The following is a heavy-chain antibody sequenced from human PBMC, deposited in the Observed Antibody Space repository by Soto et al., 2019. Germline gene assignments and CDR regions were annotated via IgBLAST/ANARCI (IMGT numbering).Heavy chain of an antibody. V-gene: IGHV4-59*08. D-gene: IGHD3-10*01. Sequence: QVQLQESGPGLVKPSETLSLSCTVYGGSISSYYWSWFRQSPGKRMEWIGYVHHSWGSSYNPSLQSRVAISLHTSKSQFSLKVTSATATATAVYFCARQGFGPLHGLVDVWGQGTTVTVSS. CDR3: ARQGFGPLHGLVDV. CDR1: GGSISSYY. CDR2: VHHSWGS. J-gene: IGHJ6*02.